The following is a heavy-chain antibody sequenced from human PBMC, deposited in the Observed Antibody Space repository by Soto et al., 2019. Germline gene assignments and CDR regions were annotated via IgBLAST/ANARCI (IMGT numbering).Heavy chain of an antibody. Sequence: VQLVESGGGLVKPGGSLRLSCAASGFIFSSYGIHWVRQAPGKGLEWVALISYDGTDKYYADSVKGRFTISRDNSKNTLYLQMSSLGPEDTAVYYCVKERYAQLWLEDYGMDVWGQGTTVTV. CDR1: GFIFSSYG. CDR3: VKERYAQLWLEDYGMDV. J-gene: IGHJ6*02. V-gene: IGHV3-30*18. D-gene: IGHD5-18*01. CDR2: ISYDGTDK.